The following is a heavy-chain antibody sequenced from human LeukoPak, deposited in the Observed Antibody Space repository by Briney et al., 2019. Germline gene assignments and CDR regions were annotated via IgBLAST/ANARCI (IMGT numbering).Heavy chain of an antibody. J-gene: IGHJ5*02. CDR2: VNPNNGNT. CDR3: ARVAYDSGGYSATWSDP. CDR1: GYTYTSYV. Sequence: ASVRVSCKPSGYTYTSYVLNGVRQAAGQGLEWVAWVNPNNGNTVYVKKCEGRVTMTRNTSINTTYRELSRLRSEDTGVYDCARVAYDSGGYSATWSDPWGEGTPGTVSS. D-gene: IGHD3-22*01. V-gene: IGHV1-8*01.